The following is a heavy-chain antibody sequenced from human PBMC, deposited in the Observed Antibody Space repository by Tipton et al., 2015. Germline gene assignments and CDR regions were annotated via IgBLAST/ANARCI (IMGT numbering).Heavy chain of an antibody. CDR3: ARSRRIIRYFDE. Sequence: TLSLTCAVFGGSFSDYYWNWIRQPPGKGLEWIGEINHSGNTKYNPSFKSRVNISVDASKNHFSLKMKSVTAADTAVYYCARSRRIIRYFDEWGQGSLVTVSS. D-gene: IGHD3-9*01. CDR1: GGSFSDYY. J-gene: IGHJ4*02. CDR2: INHSGNT. V-gene: IGHV4-34*01.